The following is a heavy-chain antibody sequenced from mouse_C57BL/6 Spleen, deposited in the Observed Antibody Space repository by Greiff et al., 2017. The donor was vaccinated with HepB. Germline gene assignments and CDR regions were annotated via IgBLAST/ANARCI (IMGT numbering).Heavy chain of an antibody. CDR1: GYTFTSYW. CDR3: ARDDYDDAGYAMDY. J-gene: IGHJ4*01. Sequence: QVQLQQPGAELVRPGSSVKLSCKASGYTFTSYWMDWVKQRPGQGLEWIGNIYPSDSETHYNQKFKDKATLTVDKSSSTAYMQLSSLTSEDSAVYYCARDDYDDAGYAMDYWGQGTSVTVSS. D-gene: IGHD2-4*01. V-gene: IGHV1-61*01. CDR2: IYPSDSET.